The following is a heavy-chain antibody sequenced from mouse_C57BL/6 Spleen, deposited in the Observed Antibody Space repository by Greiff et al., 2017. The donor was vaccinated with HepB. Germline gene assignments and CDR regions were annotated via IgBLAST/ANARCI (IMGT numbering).Heavy chain of an antibody. Sequence: EVQLQQSGPELVKPGASVKISCKASGYTFTDYYMNWVKQSHGKSLEWIGDINPNNGGTSYNQKFKGKATLTVDKSSSTAYMELRSLTSEDSAVYYCARRNYYSNFNFDYWGQGTTLTVSS. J-gene: IGHJ2*01. D-gene: IGHD2-5*01. CDR2: INPNNGGT. V-gene: IGHV1-26*01. CDR1: GYTFTDYY. CDR3: ARRNYYSNFNFDY.